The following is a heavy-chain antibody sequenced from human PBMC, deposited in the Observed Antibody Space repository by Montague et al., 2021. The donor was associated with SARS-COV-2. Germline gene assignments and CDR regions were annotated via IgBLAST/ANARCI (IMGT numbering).Heavy chain of an antibody. CDR2: TYYRSKWFN. V-gene: IGHV6-1*01. D-gene: IGHD1-1*01. CDR1: GDSVSSNRAS. Sequence: CAISGDSVSSNRASWNWIRQSPSRGLEWLGRTYYRSKWFNDYSVSVSSRITIDPDTSKNVFSLHLRSVTPEGTAVYFCARTTALAASADGLDVWGPGTLISVSS. CDR3: ARTTALAASADGLDV. J-gene: IGHJ3*01.